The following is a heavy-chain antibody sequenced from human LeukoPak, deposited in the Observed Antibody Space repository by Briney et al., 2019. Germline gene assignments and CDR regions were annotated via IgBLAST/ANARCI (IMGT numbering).Heavy chain of an antibody. V-gene: IGHV4-34*01. CDR2: INHSGST. J-gene: IGHJ5*02. CDR1: GGSFSDYY. D-gene: IGHD4-17*01. Sequence: SETLSLTCAVYGGSFSDYYWSWIRQPPGKGLEWIGEINHSGSTNYDPSLKSRVTISVDTSKNQFSLKLSSVTAADTAVYYCAQGHDYGDYLNWFDPWGQGTLVTVSS. CDR3: AQGHDYGDYLNWFDP.